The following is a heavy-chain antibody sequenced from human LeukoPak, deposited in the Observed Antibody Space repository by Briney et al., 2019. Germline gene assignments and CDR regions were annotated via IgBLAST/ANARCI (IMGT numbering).Heavy chain of an antibody. D-gene: IGHD5-12*01. V-gene: IGHV4-30-2*01. J-gene: IGHJ4*02. Sequence: SEPLSLLCGVWVGSISSGGYSGSWIRRPGGGGVGWIRYSYNSGRPCYYPDRKSRLPISVDKSNTQFALKLSSVTAAGTALCCCAGLVAMDPGRVDYWGQETRVTVSS. CDR2: SYNSGRP. CDR1: VGSISSGGYS. CDR3: AGLVAMDPGRVDY.